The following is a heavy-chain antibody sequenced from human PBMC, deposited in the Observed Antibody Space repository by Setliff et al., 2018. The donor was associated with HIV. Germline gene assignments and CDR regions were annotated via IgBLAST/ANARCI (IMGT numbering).Heavy chain of an antibody. D-gene: IGHD5-12*01. J-gene: IGHJ6*01. V-gene: IGHV4-34*11. CDR2: IFYGGNA. Sequence: SETLSLTCAVYGGSFSGYYWSWIRQSPGKGLEWIGYIFYGGNANYSPSLKGRVTMSLDTSRNQFSLKLTSVTAADTAVYYCASTGHIEIDPLQPFEIWGQGTTVTVSS. CDR1: GGSFSGYY. CDR3: ASTGHIEIDPLQPFEI.